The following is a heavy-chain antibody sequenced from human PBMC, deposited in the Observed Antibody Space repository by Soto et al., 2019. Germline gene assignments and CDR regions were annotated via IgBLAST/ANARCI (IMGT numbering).Heavy chain of an antibody. V-gene: IGHV3-74*01. CDR1: GFTLSRYW. CDR2: INSDGSSI. CDR3: ARDRESVVVAAIEAIGAFDI. J-gene: IGHJ3*02. D-gene: IGHD2-21*02. Sequence: EVHLVESGGGLVQPGGSLRLSCAASGFTLSRYWMHWVRQAPGKGLVWVSRINSDGSSISHADSVKGRFTVSRDNAKNKLYLQTNSLRDEDTSMYYWARDRESVVVAAIEAIGAFDICGQGTKVTVSS.